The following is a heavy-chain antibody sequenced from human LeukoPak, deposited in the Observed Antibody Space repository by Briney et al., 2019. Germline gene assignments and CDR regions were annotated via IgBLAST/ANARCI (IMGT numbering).Heavy chain of an antibody. J-gene: IGHJ4*02. CDR1: GGTFSSYA. D-gene: IGHD2-2*01. V-gene: IGHV1-69*06. Sequence: SVKVSCKASGGTFSSYAISWVRQATGQGLEWMGGITPIFGTANYAQKFQGRVTITADKSTSTAYMELSSLRSEDTAVYYCAVYIVVVPAVPTYWGQGTLVTVSS. CDR2: ITPIFGTA. CDR3: AVYIVVVPAVPTY.